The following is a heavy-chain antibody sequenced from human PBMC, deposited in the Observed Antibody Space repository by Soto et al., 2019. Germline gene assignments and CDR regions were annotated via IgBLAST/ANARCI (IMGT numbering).Heavy chain of an antibody. D-gene: IGHD3-10*01. CDR3: ARQAYYYGSGSYFRPFYYYYGMDV. CDR1: GGSISSSSYY. CDR2: IYYSGST. Sequence: ETLSLTCTVSGGSISSSSYYWGWIRQPPGKGLEWIGSIYYSGSTYYNPSLKSRVTISVDTSKNQFSLKLSSVTAADTTVYYCARQAYYYGSGSYFRPFYYYYGMDVWGQGTTVTVSS. J-gene: IGHJ6*02. V-gene: IGHV4-39*01.